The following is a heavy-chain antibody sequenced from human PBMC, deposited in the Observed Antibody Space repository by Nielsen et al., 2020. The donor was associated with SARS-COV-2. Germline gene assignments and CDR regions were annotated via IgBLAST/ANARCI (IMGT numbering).Heavy chain of an antibody. J-gene: IGHJ2*01. CDR3: ARDQDGGAATSNWYFDL. CDR1: GFTFSSYS. V-gene: IGHV3-21*01. D-gene: IGHD6-25*01. CDR2: ISSSSSYI. Sequence: GESLKISCAASGFTFSSYSMNWVRQAPGKGLEWVSSISSSSSYIYYADSVKGRFTVSRDNAENSLYLQMNSLRDEDTAVYYCARDQDGGAATSNWYFDLWGRGTLVTVSS.